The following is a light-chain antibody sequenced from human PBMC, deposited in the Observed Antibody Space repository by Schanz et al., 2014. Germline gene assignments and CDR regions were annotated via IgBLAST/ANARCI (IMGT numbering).Light chain of an antibody. CDR1: QSVSGY. CDR2: NAS. Sequence: EIVLTQSPATLSLSPGERATLSCRASQSVSGYLGWYQQKPGQAPRLLIYNASNRATGIPARFSGSGSGTDFTLTISSLGPGDFGGYYCQQRDSWPSRRVTFGGGTKVEIK. CDR3: QQRDSWPSRRVT. J-gene: IGKJ4*01. V-gene: IGKV3-11*01.